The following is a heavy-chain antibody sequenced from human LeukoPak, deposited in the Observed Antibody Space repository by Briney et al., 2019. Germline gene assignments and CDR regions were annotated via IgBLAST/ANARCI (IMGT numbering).Heavy chain of an antibody. CDR3: ARDLTMVRGARYRPYNWFDP. CDR2: IIPIFGTT. CDR1: RGTFSSYA. V-gene: IGHV1-69*13. Sequence: SVKVSCKAARGTFSSYAISWVRQAPGQGLEWMGGIIPIFGTTTYAQKFQGRVTISADESTSTVYMELSSLRSEDTAVYYCARDLTMVRGARYRPYNWFDPWGQGTLVTVSP. J-gene: IGHJ5*02. D-gene: IGHD3-10*01.